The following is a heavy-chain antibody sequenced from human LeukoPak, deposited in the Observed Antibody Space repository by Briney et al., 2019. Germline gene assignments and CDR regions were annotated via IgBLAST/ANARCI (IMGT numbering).Heavy chain of an antibody. Sequence: PGGSLRLSCQVSGFTFSRYALHWVRQAPDKGLEWVALISYDGNKAEYRDAVKGRFTISRDDSKNTLYLHMNSLRAEDTAVYYCARVFWTEGYGGNKPPAFWGQGTLVTVYS. CDR2: ISYDGNKA. J-gene: IGHJ1*01. CDR3: ARVFWTEGYGGNKPPAF. D-gene: IGHD4-23*01. CDR1: GFTFSRYA. V-gene: IGHV3-30*10.